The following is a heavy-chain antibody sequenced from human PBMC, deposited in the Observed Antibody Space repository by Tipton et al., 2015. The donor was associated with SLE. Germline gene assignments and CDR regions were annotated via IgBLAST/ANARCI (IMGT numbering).Heavy chain of an antibody. V-gene: IGHV4-61*09. CDR2: IYTSGST. CDR1: GYSISSSSYY. J-gene: IGHJ3*02. CDR3: ARSPWFGEPDAFDI. D-gene: IGHD3-10*01. Sequence: TLSLTCAVSGYSISSSSYYWSWIRQPPGKGLEWIGYIYTSGSTNYNPSLKSRVTISVDTSKNQFSLKLSSVTAADTAVYYCARSPWFGEPDAFDIWGQGTMVTVSS.